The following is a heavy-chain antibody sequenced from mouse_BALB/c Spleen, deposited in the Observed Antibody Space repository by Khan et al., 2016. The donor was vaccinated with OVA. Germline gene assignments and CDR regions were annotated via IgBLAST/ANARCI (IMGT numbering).Heavy chain of an antibody. V-gene: IGHV5-9-3*01. D-gene: IGHD1-2*01. CDR3: ARSLLGYHARDY. CDR1: GFTFSSYG. J-gene: IGHJ4*01. Sequence: EVELVESGGGLVKPGGSLKLSCSATGFTFSSYGMSWVRQTPEKRLEWDATISTGGHYNFYPDSVKGRFTIARDNAKNTLYLQMRSLSAEDTAMYYGARSLLGYHARDYWGQGTSVTVSS. CDR2: ISTGGHYN.